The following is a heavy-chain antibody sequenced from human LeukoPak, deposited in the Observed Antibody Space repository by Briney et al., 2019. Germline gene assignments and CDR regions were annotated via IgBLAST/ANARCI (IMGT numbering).Heavy chain of an antibody. CDR1: GYTFTSYY. CDR3: AREFTGGHFDY. V-gene: IGHV1-46*01. Sequence: ASVKVSCKASGYTFTSYYIHWVRQAPGQGLEWMGIIYPNSGGTRYAQKVQGRVTMTRDMSTSTGYMELSSLRSEDTAVYYCAREFTGGHFDYWGPGTLVTVSS. D-gene: IGHD3-10*01. CDR2: IYPNSGGT. J-gene: IGHJ4*02.